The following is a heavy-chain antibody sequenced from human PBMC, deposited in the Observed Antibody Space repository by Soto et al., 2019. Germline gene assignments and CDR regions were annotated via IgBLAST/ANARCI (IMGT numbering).Heavy chain of an antibody. D-gene: IGHD4-17*01. CDR2: VSHSGST. CDR3: ARVSRTVGLDY. J-gene: IGHJ4*02. Sequence: QVHLQASDPGLVKPSETLSLTCVVSGGSISSGFWCTWVRHSPGKGLEWLGEVSHSGSTKDNPSLKSRVTLSVDKSNNRFSLYMTSVTAADTGVYYCARVSRTVGLDYWGQGTLITVSS. V-gene: IGHV4-4*02. CDR1: GGSISSGFW.